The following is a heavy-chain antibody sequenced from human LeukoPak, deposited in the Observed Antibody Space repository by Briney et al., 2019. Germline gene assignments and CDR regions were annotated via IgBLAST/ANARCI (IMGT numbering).Heavy chain of an antibody. D-gene: IGHD6-13*01. V-gene: IGHV3-21*01. Sequence: GGSLRLSCTVSGFTFDTSSMHWVRQAPGKGLEWVSSISTSSSYIYYAESVKGRFIISRDNTKNSLFLQMNSLRVDDTAVYYCARVRGAMFRSGWSDYWGQGTLVTVSS. CDR3: ARVRGAMFRSGWSDY. CDR1: GFTFDTSS. J-gene: IGHJ4*02. CDR2: ISTSSSYI.